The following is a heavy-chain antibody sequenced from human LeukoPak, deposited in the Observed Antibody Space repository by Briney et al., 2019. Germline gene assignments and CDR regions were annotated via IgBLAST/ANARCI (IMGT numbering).Heavy chain of an antibody. V-gene: IGHV4-30-2*01. Sequence: PSETLSLTCAVSGGSISSGGYSWSWIRQPPGKGLEWIGYIYHSGSTYYNPSLKSRVTISVDRSKNQFSLKLSSVTAADTAVYYFARSSSWYPRNFDYWGQGTLVTVSS. J-gene: IGHJ4*02. CDR3: ARSSSWYPRNFDY. CDR2: IYHSGST. CDR1: GGSISSGGYS. D-gene: IGHD6-13*01.